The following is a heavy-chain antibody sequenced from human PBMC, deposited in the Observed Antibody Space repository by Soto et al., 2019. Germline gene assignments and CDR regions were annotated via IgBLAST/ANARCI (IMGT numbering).Heavy chain of an antibody. J-gene: IGHJ4*02. CDR1: GFTFNTYA. Sequence: GGSLRLSCAASGFTFNTYAMSWVRHAPGKGLERVSLISGGGHYTYYADSVKGRFTSSRDNSKNTLFLQMNSLRAEDTAVYYCATDERDDCSSINCHYFDHWGQGTLVTVSS. D-gene: IGHD2-2*01. V-gene: IGHV3-23*01. CDR2: ISGGGHYT. CDR3: ATDERDDCSSINCHYFDH.